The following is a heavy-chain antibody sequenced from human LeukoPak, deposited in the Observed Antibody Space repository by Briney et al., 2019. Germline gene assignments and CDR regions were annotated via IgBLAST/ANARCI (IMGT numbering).Heavy chain of an antibody. V-gene: IGHV3-74*01. CDR3: ARAGWYRFDY. D-gene: IGHD6-19*01. J-gene: IGHJ4*02. Sequence: GGSLRLSCAASGFTFDDYTMHWVRQAPGKGLEWVSRINSDGSTINYADSVKGRFTISRDNARNTLYLQMNSLRGEDTAVYYCARAGWYRFDYWGQGTLVTVSS. CDR2: INSDGSTI. CDR1: GFTFDDYT.